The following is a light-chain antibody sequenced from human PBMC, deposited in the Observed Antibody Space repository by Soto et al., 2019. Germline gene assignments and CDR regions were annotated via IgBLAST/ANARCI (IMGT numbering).Light chain of an antibody. V-gene: IGLV2-18*02. Sequence: QSVLTQPPSVSGSPVQSGTISCTGTSSDVGSYNHVSWYQQPPGTAPKVMIYEVTNRPSGVPDRFSGSKSGDTASLTISGLQAEDEADYYCCSFAGAGTFVFGTGTKVTVL. CDR3: CSFAGAGTFV. CDR1: SSDVGSYNH. J-gene: IGLJ1*01. CDR2: EVT.